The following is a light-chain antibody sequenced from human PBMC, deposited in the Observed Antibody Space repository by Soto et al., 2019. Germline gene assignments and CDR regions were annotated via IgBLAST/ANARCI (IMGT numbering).Light chain of an antibody. J-gene: IGLJ2*01. CDR3: SSYTSSVTLV. CDR2: DVS. V-gene: IGLV2-14*03. Sequence: QSVLTQPASVSGSPGQSITISCTGTISDVGGYNYVSWYQQHPGKAPKLMIYDVSNRPSGISNRFSGSKSGNTASLTISGLQAEDEADYYCSSYTSSVTLVFGGGTKLTVL. CDR1: ISDVGGYNY.